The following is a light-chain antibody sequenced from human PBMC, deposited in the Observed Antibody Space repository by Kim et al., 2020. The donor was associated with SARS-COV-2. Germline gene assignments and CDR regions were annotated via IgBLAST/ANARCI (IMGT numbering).Light chain of an antibody. J-gene: IGLJ2*01. CDR1: NIGSKS. V-gene: IGLV3-21*01. CDR3: QVWDSSGDHPVV. Sequence: PGKTATSTCAGNNIGSKSVHWYQQKPGLAPVMVISYDSDRPSGIPERFSGSNSGYTATLTISRVEAGDEADYYCQVWDSSGDHPVVFGGGTKLTVL. CDR2: YDS.